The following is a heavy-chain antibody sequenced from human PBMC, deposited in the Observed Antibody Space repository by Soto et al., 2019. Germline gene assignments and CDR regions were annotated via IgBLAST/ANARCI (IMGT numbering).Heavy chain of an antibody. D-gene: IGHD4-17*01. CDR2: IYSGGST. V-gene: IGHV3-53*01. CDR3: ARAPFWTTQTPKPGVYYYYYGMDV. CDR1: GFTVSSNY. Sequence: GGSLRLSCAASGFTVSSNYMSWVRQAPGKGLEWVSVIYSGGSTYYADSVKGRFTISRDNSKNTLYLQMNSLRAEDTAVYYCARAPFWTTQTPKPGVYYYYYGMDVWGQGTTVTVSS. J-gene: IGHJ6*02.